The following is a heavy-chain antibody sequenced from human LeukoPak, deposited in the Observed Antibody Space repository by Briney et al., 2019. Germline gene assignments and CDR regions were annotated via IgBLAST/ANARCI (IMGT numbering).Heavy chain of an antibody. Sequence: GRFLRLSCAASGFTFSSYGMHWVRQAPGKGLEWVAVISYDGSNKYYADSVKGRFTISRDNSKNTLYLQMNSLRAEDTAVYYCAKLGPMTTVTTREVWGQGTLVTVSS. CDR3: AKLGPMTTVTTREV. V-gene: IGHV3-30*18. CDR2: ISYDGSNK. J-gene: IGHJ4*02. CDR1: GFTFSSYG. D-gene: IGHD4-17*01.